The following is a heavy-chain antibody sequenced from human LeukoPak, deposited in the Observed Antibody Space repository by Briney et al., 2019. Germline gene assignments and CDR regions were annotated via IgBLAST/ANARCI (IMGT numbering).Heavy chain of an antibody. Sequence: GGSLRLSCAASGFTFSSYSMNWVRQAPGKGLEWVSSISSSSSYIYYADSVKGRFTISRDNAKNSLYLQMNSLRAEDTAVYYCARQRPPDGSGWYFGLDAFDIWGQGTMVTVSS. CDR1: GFTFSSYS. V-gene: IGHV3-21*01. J-gene: IGHJ3*02. CDR3: ARQRPPDGSGWYFGLDAFDI. CDR2: ISSSSSYI. D-gene: IGHD6-19*01.